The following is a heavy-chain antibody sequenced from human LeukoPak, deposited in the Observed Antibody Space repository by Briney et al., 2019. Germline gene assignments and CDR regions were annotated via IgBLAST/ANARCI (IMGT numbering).Heavy chain of an antibody. J-gene: IGHJ6*03. Sequence: SETLSLTCVVEGYYFSGFYWTWIRQAPGKGLEWIGEISYSGSTKYNPSLKSRVTIEVDTSKKQISLNLSSVTAADTAAYYCAKGKAAHYHSVTDEYYYYLDVWGKGTTVIVSS. V-gene: IGHV4-34*01. CDR1: GYYFSGFY. CDR2: ISYSGST. D-gene: IGHD3-9*01. CDR3: AKGKAAHYHSVTDEYYYYLDV.